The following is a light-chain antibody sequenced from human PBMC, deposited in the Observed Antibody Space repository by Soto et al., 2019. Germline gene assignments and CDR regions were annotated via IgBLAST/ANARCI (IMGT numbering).Light chain of an antibody. V-gene: IGLV2-11*01. CDR2: DVS. J-gene: IGLJ2*01. CDR1: SSDVGGYNY. CDR3: CSYAGSYTVL. Sequence: QSALTQPRSVSGSPGQSVTISCTGTSSDVGGYNYVSWYQQHPGKAPKLMIYDVSKRPSGVPDRFSGSKSGNTASLTISGLQAEDEADYYFCSYAGSYTVLFGGGTKLTVL.